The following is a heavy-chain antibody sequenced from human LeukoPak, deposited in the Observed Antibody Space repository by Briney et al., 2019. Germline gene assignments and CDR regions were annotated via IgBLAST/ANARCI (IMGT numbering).Heavy chain of an antibody. J-gene: IGHJ4*02. V-gene: IGHV3-23*01. CDR3: ASGLYGGVFDN. CDR2: ISTDSGST. D-gene: IGHD4/OR15-4a*01. Sequence: GGSLRLSCVMSGLTFSNYAMNWVRQAPGKGREWISDISTDSGSTYHIESVRGRFTISRDNPRSTLYLQMNSLRADDTGVYYCASGLYGGVFDNWGQGTLVTVSS. CDR1: GLTFSNYA.